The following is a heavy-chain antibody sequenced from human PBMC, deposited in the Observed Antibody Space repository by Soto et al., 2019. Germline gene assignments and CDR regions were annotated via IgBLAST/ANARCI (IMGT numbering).Heavy chain of an antibody. V-gene: IGHV3-7*03. CDR3: ARYRSLAP. J-gene: IGHJ5*02. CDR2: IKEDGSEK. CDR1: GFILRNYW. Sequence: GGSLRLSWADSGFILRNYWMSWVRQAPGMGLQWVASIKEDGSEKYYVDPVKGRFTISRENAKNSLYLQMNSLRAEDTAVYYCARYRSLAPWGKGILVTVSS. D-gene: IGHD3-16*02.